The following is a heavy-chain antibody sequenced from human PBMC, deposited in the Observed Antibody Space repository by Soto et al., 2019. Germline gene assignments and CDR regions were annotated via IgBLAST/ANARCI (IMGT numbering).Heavy chain of an antibody. CDR3: AKDRRIAAAGSCDY. D-gene: IGHD6-13*01. CDR2: ISWNSGSI. CDR1: GFTFDDYA. J-gene: IGHJ4*02. V-gene: IGHV3-9*01. Sequence: EVQLVESGGGLVQPGRSLRLSCAASGFTFDDYAMHWVRQAPGKGLEWVSGISWNSGSIGYADSVKGRFTISRDNAKNSLYLQMNSLRAEDTALYYCAKDRRIAAAGSCDYWGQGTLVTVSS.